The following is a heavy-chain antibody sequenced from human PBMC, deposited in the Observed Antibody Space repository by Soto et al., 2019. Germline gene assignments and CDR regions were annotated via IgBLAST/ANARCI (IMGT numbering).Heavy chain of an antibody. D-gene: IGHD1-7*01. Sequence: EVQLVESGGGLVQPGRSLRLSCAASGFTFDDYAMHWVRQAPGKGLEWVSGISWNSGSIGYADSVKGRFTISRDNAKNSLYRQRTSLKAEDTALYSCEKVMELGGDYWGRGTRVTASS. CDR3: EKVMELGGDY. V-gene: IGHV3-9*01. J-gene: IGHJ4*02. CDR2: ISWNSGSI. CDR1: GFTFDDYA.